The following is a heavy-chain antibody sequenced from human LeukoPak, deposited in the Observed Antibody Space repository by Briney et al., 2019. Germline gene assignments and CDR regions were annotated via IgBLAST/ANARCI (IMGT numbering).Heavy chain of an antibody. J-gene: IGHJ4*02. D-gene: IGHD2-2*01. CDR1: AFSLNAYN. Sequence: GGSLRLSCAASAFSLNAYNMNWVRQAPGKGLEWVSSISYTGTYIYYADSVKGRFTISRDNSKSTLYLQLNSLRAEDTAVYYCATYCSSSTCGAFDYWGQGTLVTVSS. CDR2: ISYTGTYI. CDR3: ATYCSSSTCGAFDY. V-gene: IGHV3-21*04.